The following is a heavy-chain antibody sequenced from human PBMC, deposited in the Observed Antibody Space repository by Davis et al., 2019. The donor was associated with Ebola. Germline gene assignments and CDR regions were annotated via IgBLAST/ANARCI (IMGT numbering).Heavy chain of an antibody. CDR1: GDSILTYY. D-gene: IGHD3-16*01. V-gene: IGHV4-59*12. CDR2: VYHTGST. J-gene: IGHJ4*02. Sequence: SETLSLTCTVSGDSILTYYWSWIRQPPGKGLEWIGYVYHTGSTNYKPSLKSRVTMSVDTSKNQFSLKLSSVTAADTAVYYCARSLYDKRVDYWGQGTLVTVSS. CDR3: ARSLYDKRVDY.